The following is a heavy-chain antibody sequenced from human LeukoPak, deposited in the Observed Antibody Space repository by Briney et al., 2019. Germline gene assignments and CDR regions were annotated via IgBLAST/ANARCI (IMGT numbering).Heavy chain of an antibody. CDR1: GASVSSSSYY. J-gene: IGHJ4*02. CDR2: IYYSGST. V-gene: IGHV4-39*07. D-gene: IGHD3-22*01. Sequence: PSETLSLTCAVSGASVSSSSYYWGWIRQPPGKGLEWIGSIYYSGSTYYNPSLKSRVTISVDTSKNQFSLKLSSVTAADTAVYYCARFPYYYDSSHFDYWGQGTLVTVSS. CDR3: ARFPYYYDSSHFDY.